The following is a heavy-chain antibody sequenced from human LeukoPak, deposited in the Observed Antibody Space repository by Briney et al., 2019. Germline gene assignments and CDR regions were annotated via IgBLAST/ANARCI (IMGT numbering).Heavy chain of an antibody. J-gene: IGHJ3*02. D-gene: IGHD3-22*01. CDR1: GGSISSYY. CDR3: ARDYYDSRGEAFDI. Sequence: SQTLSLTCSVSGGSISSYYWSWIRQPAGKGLEWVGQIYPSGSTNYNPSLKSRVTMSIDTSKKQFSLKLTSVTAADTAVYYCARDYYDSRGEAFDIWGQGTMVTVSS. CDR2: IYPSGST. V-gene: IGHV4-4*07.